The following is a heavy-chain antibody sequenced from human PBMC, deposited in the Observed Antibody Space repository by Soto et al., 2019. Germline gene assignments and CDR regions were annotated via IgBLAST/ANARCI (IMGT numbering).Heavy chain of an antibody. CDR2: INSDGSSA. V-gene: IGHV3-74*01. D-gene: IGHD1-1*01. CDR1: GFTFSNYW. CDR3: ARDTLEVLYYFDY. Sequence: PGGSLRLSCAASGFTFSNYWMHWVRQAPGKGLVWVSRINSDGSSASYADSVKGRFTISRDNAKNTLYLQMNSLRAEDTAVYYCARDTLEVLYYFDYWGQGTLVTVSS. J-gene: IGHJ4*02.